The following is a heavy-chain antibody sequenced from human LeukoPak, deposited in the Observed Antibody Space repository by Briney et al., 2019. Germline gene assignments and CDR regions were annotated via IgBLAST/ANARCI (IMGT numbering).Heavy chain of an antibody. CDR2: IHAYVVVI. D-gene: IGHD2-15*01. CDR3: TRDGLVVVVAATHEYFHH. J-gene: IGHJ1*01. V-gene: IGHV1-18*01. Sequence: SGKLSCNASGHTFTNSGITWGRQAPRHGLGWRGWIHAYVVVINYSQKLQRRVTMTTATSTSTTSHELRSRTADDTTAQYSTRDGLVVVVAATHEYFHHWGQGTLVTVSS. CDR1: GHTFTNSG.